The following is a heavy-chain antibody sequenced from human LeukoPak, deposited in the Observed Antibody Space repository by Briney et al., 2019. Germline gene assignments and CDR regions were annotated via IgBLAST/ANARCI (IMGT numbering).Heavy chain of an antibody. J-gene: IGHJ4*02. Sequence: GGSLRLSCAASGFTFSSYGMHWVRQAPGKGLEWVAVISYDGSNKYYADSMKGRFTISRDNSKNTLYLQMNSLRAEDTAVYYCARGQRRHTDMAPSFDYWGQGTLVTVSS. D-gene: IGHD5-18*01. CDR1: GFTFSSYG. CDR2: ISYDGSNK. V-gene: IGHV3-30*19. CDR3: ARGQRRHTDMAPSFDY.